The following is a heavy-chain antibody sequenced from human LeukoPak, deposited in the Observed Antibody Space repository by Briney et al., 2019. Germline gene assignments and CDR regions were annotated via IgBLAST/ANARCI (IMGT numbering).Heavy chain of an antibody. D-gene: IGHD2-21*01. V-gene: IGHV4-31*03. CDR3: ARDTADTGMWYYFDY. Sequence: SETLSLTCTVSGGSISSGGYYWSWIRQHPGKGLEWIGYIYYSGSTYYNPSLKSRVTMSVDTSKNQFSLKLSSVTAADTAVYYCARDTADTGMWYYFDYWGQGTLVTVSS. J-gene: IGHJ4*02. CDR2: IYYSGST. CDR1: GGSISSGGYY.